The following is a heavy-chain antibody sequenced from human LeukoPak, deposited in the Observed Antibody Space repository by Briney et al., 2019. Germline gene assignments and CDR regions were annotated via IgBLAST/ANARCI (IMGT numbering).Heavy chain of an antibody. CDR3: ARDRRSLVAATFWFDP. Sequence: GGSLRLSCAASGFTFSSYSMNWVRQAPGKGLEWVSSISSSSSYIYYADSVKGRFTISRDNAKNSLYLQMNSLRAEDTAVYYCARDRRSLVAATFWFDPWGQGTLVTVSS. D-gene: IGHD2-15*01. CDR1: GFTFSSYS. CDR2: ISSSSSYI. V-gene: IGHV3-21*01. J-gene: IGHJ5*02.